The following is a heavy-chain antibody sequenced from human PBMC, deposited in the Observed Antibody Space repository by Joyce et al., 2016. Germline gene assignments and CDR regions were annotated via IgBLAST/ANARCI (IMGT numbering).Heavy chain of an antibody. Sequence: QVQLRQWGAGLLKPSETLSLTCAVSGGPFRGFFWTWVRQPPGKALEWIGNITTSGATNYNPSLRSRVAISVETSNNQFSLTLTSLGAADMAVYYCARSQWLATLMYWCQGALVSVSP. CDR2: ITTSGAT. D-gene: IGHD6-19*01. CDR3: ARSQWLATLMY. V-gene: IGHV4-34*02. CDR1: GGPFRGFF. J-gene: IGHJ4*02.